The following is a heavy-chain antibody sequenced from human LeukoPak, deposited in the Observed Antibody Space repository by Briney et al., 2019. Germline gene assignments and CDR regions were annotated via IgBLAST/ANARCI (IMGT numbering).Heavy chain of an antibody. CDR2: IYYSGST. J-gene: IGHJ5*02. V-gene: IGHV4-31*03. D-gene: IGHD4-17*01. CDR1: GDSISSGGHY. Sequence: PSQTLSLTCTVSGDSISSGGHYWSWIRQHPGKSLEWIGYIYYSGSTYYNPSLKSRVTISVDTSKNQFSLKLSSVTAADTAVYYCARGHYGDYKVDWFDPWGQGTLVTVSS. CDR3: ARGHYGDYKVDWFDP.